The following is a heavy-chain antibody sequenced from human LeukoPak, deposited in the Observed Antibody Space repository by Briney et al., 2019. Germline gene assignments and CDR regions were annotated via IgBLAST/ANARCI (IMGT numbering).Heavy chain of an antibody. J-gene: IGHJ4*02. CDR2: ISGYNANT. CDR3: ARDLSLGRHDDGEPFDY. D-gene: IGHD4-17*01. CDR1: GYTFTNHG. V-gene: IGHV1-18*01. Sequence: ASVMVSCKTSGYTFTNHGISWVRQAPGQGLEWMGWISGYNANTNYVQKSRGRVTMTTDTSTSTAYMELRSLSSDDTALYYCARDLSLGRHDDGEPFDYWGQGTLVTVSS.